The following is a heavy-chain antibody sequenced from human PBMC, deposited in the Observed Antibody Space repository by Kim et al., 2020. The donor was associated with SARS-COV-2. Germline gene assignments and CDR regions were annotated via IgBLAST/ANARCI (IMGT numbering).Heavy chain of an antibody. CDR3: AKRGYSYVDAFDI. J-gene: IGHJ3*02. CDR2: ISGSAGST. V-gene: IGHV3-23*01. CDR1: GFIFSTYA. Sequence: GGSLRLSCGVSGFIFSTYAMSWVRQAPGKGLEWVSLISGSAGSTYYADSVKGRFTISRDNSKNTLSLQMNSLRAEDTAVYYCAKRGYSYVDAFDIWGQGTMVTVSS. D-gene: IGHD5-18*01.